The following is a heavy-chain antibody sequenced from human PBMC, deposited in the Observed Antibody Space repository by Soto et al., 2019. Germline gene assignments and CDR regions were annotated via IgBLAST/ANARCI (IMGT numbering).Heavy chain of an antibody. CDR2: IYPGDSDT. D-gene: IGHD6-6*01. CDR1: VYSFTSYW. Sequence: PGESLKISWKGSVYSFTSYWIGWVRQMPGKGLEWMGIIYPGDSDTIYSPSFQGQVTISADKSISTAYLQWTSLKASDTAIYYCSKFKYSTSVRYLQHWGQGTPVTVS. J-gene: IGHJ1*01. CDR3: SKFKYSTSVRYLQH. V-gene: IGHV5-51*01.